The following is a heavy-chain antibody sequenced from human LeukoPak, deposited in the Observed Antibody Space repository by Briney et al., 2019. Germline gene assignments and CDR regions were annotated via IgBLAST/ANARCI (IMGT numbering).Heavy chain of an antibody. CDR3: AKSLDFWSGYWSGSMSYYYYYMDV. Sequence: GGSLRLPCAASGFTFSSYAMSWVRQAPGKGLEWVSAISGSGGSTYYADSVKGRFTISRHNSKNTLYLQMNSLRAEDTAVYYCAKSLDFWSGYWSGSMSYYYYYMDVWGKGTTVTVSS. CDR2: ISGSGGST. CDR1: GFTFSSYA. V-gene: IGHV3-23*01. J-gene: IGHJ6*03. D-gene: IGHD3-3*01.